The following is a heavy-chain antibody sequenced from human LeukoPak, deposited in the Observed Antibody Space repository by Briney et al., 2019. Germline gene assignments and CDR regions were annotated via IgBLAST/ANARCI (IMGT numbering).Heavy chain of an antibody. CDR3: ARDRDYSFDY. CDR2: INGNSHTI. V-gene: IGHV3-48*01. CDR1: GFTFSTYT. J-gene: IGHJ4*02. Sequence: GGSLRLSCAASGFTFSTYTMNWVRQAPGKGLEWISYINGNSHTISYADSVKGRFTISTDSAKNSLYLQMGSLRVEDTAVYYCARDRDYSFDYWGQGTLVTVSS. D-gene: IGHD2-15*01.